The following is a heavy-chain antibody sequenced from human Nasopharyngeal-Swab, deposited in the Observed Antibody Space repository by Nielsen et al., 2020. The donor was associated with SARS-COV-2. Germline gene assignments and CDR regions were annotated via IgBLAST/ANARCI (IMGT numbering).Heavy chain of an antibody. CDR3: ARRLVWFGEAHYYYYGMDV. J-gene: IGHJ6*02. V-gene: IGHV3-74*01. Sequence: GESLKISCAASGFSFRSYWMHWVRQAPGKGLVWVSCINSDGTTTRYADSVKGRFTVSRDNAKNTLYLEMNSLRADDTAVYYCARRLVWFGEAHYYYYGMDVRGQGTTVTVSS. CDR2: INSDGTTT. CDR1: GFSFRSYW. D-gene: IGHD3-10*01.